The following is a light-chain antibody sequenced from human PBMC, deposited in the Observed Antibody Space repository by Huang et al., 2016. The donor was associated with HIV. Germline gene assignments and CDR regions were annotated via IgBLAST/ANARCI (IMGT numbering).Light chain of an antibody. CDR3: QQYHSFLVT. CDR2: AAS. CDR1: QGISNS. V-gene: IGKV1-NL1*01. J-gene: IGKJ1*01. Sequence: DIQMTQSPSSLSASVGDRVTITCRASQGISNSLAWYQQKPGKAPKLLLYAASSLESGVPSRFSGSGSGTDYTLTINSLQPEDLATYYCQQYHSFLVTFGQGTKVEIK.